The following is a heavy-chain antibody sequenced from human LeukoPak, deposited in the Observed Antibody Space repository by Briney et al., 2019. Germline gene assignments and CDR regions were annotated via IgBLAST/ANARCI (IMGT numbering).Heavy chain of an antibody. V-gene: IGHV1-2*02. J-gene: IGHJ1*01. Sequence: ASVNVSCKASGYTFTGYYMHWVRQAPGQGLEWMGWINPNSGGTNYAQKFQGRVTMTSDTSISTAYMELSRLRSDDTAVYYCARLLISPSSGHRVSEYFQHWGQGTLVTVSS. D-gene: IGHD6-19*01. CDR2: INPNSGGT. CDR3: ARLLISPSSGHRVSEYFQH. CDR1: GYTFTGYY.